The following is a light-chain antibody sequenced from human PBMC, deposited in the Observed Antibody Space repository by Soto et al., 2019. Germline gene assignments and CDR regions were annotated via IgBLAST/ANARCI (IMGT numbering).Light chain of an antibody. Sequence: VLTQPPSASALVGASIKLTCTLSSEHSTYTIDWYQQRPGRSPHYIMNVKSDGSHSTGAWIPARFMGSRSGADRYLIMSNLQSDYEAEYYCGVSHTISGQEGYVFGTDHKLTVL. CDR2: VKSDGSH. CDR1: SEHSTYT. CDR3: GVSHTISGQEGYV. V-gene: IGLV4-3*01. J-gene: IGLJ1*01.